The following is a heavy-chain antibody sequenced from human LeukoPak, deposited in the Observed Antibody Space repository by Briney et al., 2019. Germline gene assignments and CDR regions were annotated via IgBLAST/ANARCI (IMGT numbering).Heavy chain of an antibody. D-gene: IGHD3-22*01. CDR2: INHSGST. J-gene: IGHJ4*02. V-gene: IGHV4-34*01. Sequence: SETLSLTCAVYGGSFSGYYWSWIRQPPGKGLEWIGEINHSGSTNYNPSLKSRVTISVDTSKNQFSLKLSSVTAADTAVYYCARGRGYYDSSGYYFYAPVDYWGQGTLVTVSP. CDR1: GGSFSGYY. CDR3: ARGRGYYDSSGYYFYAPVDY.